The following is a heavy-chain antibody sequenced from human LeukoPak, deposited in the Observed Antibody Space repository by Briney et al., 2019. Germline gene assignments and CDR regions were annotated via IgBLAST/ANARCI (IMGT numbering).Heavy chain of an antibody. J-gene: IGHJ5*02. Sequence: GGSLRLSCAASGFSFDNAWMNWARQAPGKGLEWVSGISWNSGSIGYADSVKGRFTISRDNAKNSLYLQMNSLRAEDTALYYCAKDGYGDAGWFDPWGQGTLVTVSS. CDR1: GFSFDNAW. V-gene: IGHV3-9*01. CDR2: ISWNSGSI. CDR3: AKDGYGDAGWFDP. D-gene: IGHD4-17*01.